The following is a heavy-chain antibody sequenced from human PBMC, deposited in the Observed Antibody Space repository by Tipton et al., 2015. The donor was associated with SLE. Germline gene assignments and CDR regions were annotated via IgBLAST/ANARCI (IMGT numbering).Heavy chain of an antibody. CDR1: GGSISSSHW. J-gene: IGHJ3*01. D-gene: IGHD3-22*01. Sequence: SLRLSCTVPGGSISSSHWWSWVRQSPGKGLEWIGEVYHSGSTNYNPSLKSRVTISVDKSKNQFSLRLRSVTAADTALYYCASVFWRYDSGGPLGGFDLWGQGAMVTVSS. CDR2: VYHSGST. CDR3: ASVFWRYDSGGPLGGFDL. V-gene: IGHV4-4*02.